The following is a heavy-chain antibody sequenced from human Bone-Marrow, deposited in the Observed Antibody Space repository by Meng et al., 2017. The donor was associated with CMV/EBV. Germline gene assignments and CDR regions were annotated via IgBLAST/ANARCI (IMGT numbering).Heavy chain of an antibody. J-gene: IGHJ4*02. CDR3: ARDTRGAAIDS. V-gene: IGHV4-4*02. CDR2: VYHDGTI. CDR1: GDSISDNDW. Sequence: GSLRLSCAVSGDSISDNDWWTWVRQSPKTGLEWIAEVYHDGTINYNPSLKRRVTISVDKFTNHFSLTLTSVTAADTAIYYCARDTRGAAIDSWGQGTLVTDSS.